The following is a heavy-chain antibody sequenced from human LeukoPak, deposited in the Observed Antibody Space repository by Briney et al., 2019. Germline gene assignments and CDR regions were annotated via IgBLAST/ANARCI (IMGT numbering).Heavy chain of an antibody. CDR2: INTDGSST. D-gene: IGHD3-10*01. CDR1: GFTFSSYW. CDR3: ARTVPGYFFDY. J-gene: IGHJ4*02. V-gene: IGHV3-74*01. Sequence: PGGSLRLSCAASGFTFSSYWMRWVRQAPGKGLVWVSRINTDGSSTSYADSVKGRFTISRDNAKNTLYLQMNSLRAEDTAVYYCARTVPGYFFDYWGQGTLVTVSS.